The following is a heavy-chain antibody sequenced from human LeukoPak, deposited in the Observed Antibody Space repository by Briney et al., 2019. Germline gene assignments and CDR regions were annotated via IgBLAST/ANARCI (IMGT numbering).Heavy chain of an antibody. Sequence: GGSLRLSCAASGFSFDDYAMHWVRQAPGKGLEWVSGISWNSGSIGYADSVRGRFTISRDNSKNTLYLQMNSLSAEDTAVYYCARGPSGYHNTGGQGTLVTVSS. CDR3: ARGPSGYHNT. D-gene: IGHD5-12*01. J-gene: IGHJ4*02. CDR2: ISWNSGSI. V-gene: IGHV3-9*01. CDR1: GFSFDDYA.